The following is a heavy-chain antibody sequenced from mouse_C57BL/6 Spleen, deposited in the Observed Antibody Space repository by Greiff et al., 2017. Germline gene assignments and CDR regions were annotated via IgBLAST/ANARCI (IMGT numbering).Heavy chain of an antibody. CDR2: INPSTGGT. Sequence: EVQLQESGPELVKPGASVKISCKASGYSFTGYYMNWVKQSPEKSLEWIGEINPSTGGTTYNQKFKAKATLTVDKSSSTAYMQLKSLTSEDSAVYYCARKDWEAWFAYWGQGTLVTVSA. V-gene: IGHV1-42*01. CDR1: GYSFTGYY. CDR3: ARKDWEAWFAY. D-gene: IGHD4-1*01. J-gene: IGHJ3*01.